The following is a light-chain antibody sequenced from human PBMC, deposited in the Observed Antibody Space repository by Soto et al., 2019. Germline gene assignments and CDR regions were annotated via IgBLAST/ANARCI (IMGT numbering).Light chain of an antibody. CDR3: QCYDSIRSYV. Sequence: QSVLTQPPSVSGAPGQRVTISCTGSSSNIGAGYDVHWYQQLPGTAPKLLIYGNSNRPSGVPDRFSGSKSGTSASLAITGLQAEDEADYYCQCYDSIRSYVFGTGTQVTVL. CDR2: GNS. V-gene: IGLV1-40*01. J-gene: IGLJ1*01. CDR1: SSNIGAGYD.